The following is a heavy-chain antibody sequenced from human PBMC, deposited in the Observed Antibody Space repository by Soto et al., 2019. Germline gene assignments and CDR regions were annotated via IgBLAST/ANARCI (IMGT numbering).Heavy chain of an antibody. Sequence: EVQLLESRGGLVQPGGSLRLSCAASGITFSSYVLSWVRQAPGKGLEWVSSISGSGTSTYYADSVKGRFTISRDTSKSTLYLHMNSLRADDTAIYYCAKEAGGGAAMVTSYFDYWGQGTLVSVSS. V-gene: IGHV3-23*01. D-gene: IGHD5-18*01. CDR3: AKEAGGGAAMVTSYFDY. CDR1: GITFSSYV. CDR2: ISGSGTST. J-gene: IGHJ4*02.